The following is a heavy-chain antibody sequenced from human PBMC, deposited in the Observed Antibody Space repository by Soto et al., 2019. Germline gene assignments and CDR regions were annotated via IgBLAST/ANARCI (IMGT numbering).Heavy chain of an antibody. V-gene: IGHV5-51*01. Sequence: GESLKISCKGSGYSFTSYWIGWVRQMPGKGLEWMGIIYPGDSDTRYSPSFQGQVTISADKSISTAYLQWSSLKASDTAMYYCARFCGGDCPVDWFDPWGQGTLVTVSS. D-gene: IGHD2-21*02. CDR3: ARFCGGDCPVDWFDP. J-gene: IGHJ5*02. CDR1: GYSFTSYW. CDR2: IYPGDSDT.